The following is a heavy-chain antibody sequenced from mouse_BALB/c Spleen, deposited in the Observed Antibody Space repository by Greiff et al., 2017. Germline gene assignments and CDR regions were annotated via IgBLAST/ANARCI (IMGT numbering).Heavy chain of an antibody. CDR3: ARGGYGNYYFDY. CDR2: INPSTGYT. CDR1: GYTFTSYW. J-gene: IGHJ2*01. Sequence: QVQLKESGAELAKPGASVKMSCKASGYTFTSYWMHWVKQRPGQGLEWIGYINPSTGYTEYNQKFKDKATLTADKSSSTAYMQLSSLTSEDSAVYYCARGGYGNYYFDYWGQGTTLTVSS. V-gene: IGHV1-7*01. D-gene: IGHD2-1*01.